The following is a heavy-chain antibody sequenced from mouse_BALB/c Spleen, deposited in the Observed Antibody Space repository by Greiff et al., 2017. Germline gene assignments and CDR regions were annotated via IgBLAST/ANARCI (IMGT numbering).Heavy chain of an antibody. CDR3: ASNWDSYFDV. D-gene: IGHD4-1*01. V-gene: IGHV14-3*02. CDR2: IDPANGNT. CDR1: GFNIKDTY. Sequence: VQLQQSGAELVKPGASVKLSCTASGFNIKDTYMHWVKQRPEQGLEWIGRIDPANGNTKYDPKFQGKATITADTSSNTAYLQLSSLTSEDTAVYYCASNWDSYFDVWGAGTTVTVSS. J-gene: IGHJ1*01.